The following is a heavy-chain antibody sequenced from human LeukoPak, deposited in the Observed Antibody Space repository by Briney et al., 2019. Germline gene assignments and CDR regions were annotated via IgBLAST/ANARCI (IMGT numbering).Heavy chain of an antibody. CDR1: GFTFSYHG. CDR3: ARAVGDYGLFDY. D-gene: IGHD4-17*01. CDR2: IWNDGTNK. V-gene: IGHV3-33*01. Sequence: GRSLRLSCAASGFTFSYHGMHWTRQAPGKGLEWVAVIWNDGTNKYYADSVKGRFTISRDNSKNTLYLQMNSLRAEDTATYYCARAVGDYGLFDYWGQGTLVTVSS. J-gene: IGHJ4*02.